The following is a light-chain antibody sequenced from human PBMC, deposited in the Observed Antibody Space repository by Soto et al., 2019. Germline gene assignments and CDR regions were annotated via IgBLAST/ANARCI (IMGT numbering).Light chain of an antibody. Sequence: EIVLTQSPGTVSLSPGERATLSCRASQSVSNYLAWYQQKPGQAPRLLLYGTSNRATDIPDRFSGSGSGTDFTLSISRLEAEDFAVYYCQQYGSSPRTFGQGTKVEIK. CDR2: GTS. J-gene: IGKJ1*01. V-gene: IGKV3-20*01. CDR1: QSVSNY. CDR3: QQYGSSPRT.